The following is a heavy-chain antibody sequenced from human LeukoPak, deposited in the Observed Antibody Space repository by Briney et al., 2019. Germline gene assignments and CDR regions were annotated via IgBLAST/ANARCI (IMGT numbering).Heavy chain of an antibody. Sequence: SVKVSCKASGGTFSSYAISWVRQAPGQGLEWMGGIIPIFGTANYAQKFQGRVTITADKSTSTAYMELSSLRSEDTAVYYCAKLDVLPYFDSWGQGTLVTVSS. CDR1: GGTFSSYA. CDR2: IIPIFGTA. J-gene: IGHJ4*02. V-gene: IGHV1-69*06. CDR3: AKLDVLPYFDS. D-gene: IGHD3/OR15-3a*01.